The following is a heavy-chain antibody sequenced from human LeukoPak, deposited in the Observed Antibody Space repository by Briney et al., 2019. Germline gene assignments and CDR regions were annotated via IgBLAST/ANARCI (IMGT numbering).Heavy chain of an antibody. CDR2: MNPSSGNT. J-gene: IGHJ5*02. CDR3: TRGPSGYGLGWFDP. Sequence: ASVKVSCKASGYTFTSYDVNWVRQATGQELEWMGWMNPSSGNTGFGQKFQGRVSLTRDTSTSTAYMELSSLRSDDTAVYYCTRGPSGYGLGWFDPWGQGTLVTVSS. CDR1: GYTFTSYD. V-gene: IGHV1-8*01. D-gene: IGHD5-12*01.